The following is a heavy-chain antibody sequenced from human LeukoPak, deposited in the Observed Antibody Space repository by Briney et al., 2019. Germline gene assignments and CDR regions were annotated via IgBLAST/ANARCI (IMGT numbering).Heavy chain of an antibody. CDR1: GYTFTSCG. D-gene: IGHD6-19*01. V-gene: IGHV1-18*01. CDR3: ARDPYSGGYGAHYYYYMDV. Sequence: ASVKVSCKASGYTFTSCGISWVRQAPGQGLEWMGWISAYNGNTNYAQKLRGRVTMTTDTSTSTAYMELRSLRSDDTAVYYCARDPYSGGYGAHYYYYMDVWGKGTTVTVSS. J-gene: IGHJ6*03. CDR2: ISAYNGNT.